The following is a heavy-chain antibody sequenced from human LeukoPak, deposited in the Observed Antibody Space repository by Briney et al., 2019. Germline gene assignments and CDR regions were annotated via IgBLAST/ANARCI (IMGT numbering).Heavy chain of an antibody. V-gene: IGHV3-7*01. J-gene: IGHJ6*03. Sequence: GGSLRLSCAASGFTFSSYWMSWVRQAPGKGLEWVANIKQDGSEKYYVDSVKGRFTISRDNAKNSLYLQMNSLRAEDTAVYYCARGGQWLYYYYYMDVWGKGTTVTVSS. CDR2: IKQDGSEK. CDR3: ARGGQWLYYYYYMDV. CDR1: GFTFSSYW. D-gene: IGHD6-19*01.